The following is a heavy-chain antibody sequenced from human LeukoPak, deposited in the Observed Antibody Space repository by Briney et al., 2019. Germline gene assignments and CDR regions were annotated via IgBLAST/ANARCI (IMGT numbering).Heavy chain of an antibody. D-gene: IGHD6-13*01. CDR2: ISWNSGSI. Sequence: PGGSLRLSCAASGFTFDDYAMHWVRQAPGKGLEWVSGISWNSGSIGYADPVKGRFTISRDNAKNSLYLQMNSLRAEDTAVYYCARGGDLDSSWYFYYYGMDVWGQGTTVAVSS. J-gene: IGHJ6*02. CDR1: GFTFDDYA. CDR3: ARGGDLDSSWYFYYYGMDV. V-gene: IGHV3-9*01.